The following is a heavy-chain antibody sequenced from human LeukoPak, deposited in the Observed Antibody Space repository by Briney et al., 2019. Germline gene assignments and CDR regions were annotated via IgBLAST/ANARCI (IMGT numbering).Heavy chain of an antibody. Sequence: PGGSLRLSCAASGFTFSSYEMNWVRKAPGKGLEWVSYISSSGSTIYYADSVKGRFTISGDNAKNSLYLQMNSLRAEDTAVYYCARDPIPRIVVVPAAMSNWFDPWGQGTLVTVSS. V-gene: IGHV3-48*03. CDR2: ISSSGSTI. D-gene: IGHD2-2*01. CDR3: ARDPIPRIVVVPAAMSNWFDP. J-gene: IGHJ5*02. CDR1: GFTFSSYE.